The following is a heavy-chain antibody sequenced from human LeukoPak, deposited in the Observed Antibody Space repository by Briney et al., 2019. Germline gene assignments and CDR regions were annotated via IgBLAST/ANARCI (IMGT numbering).Heavy chain of an antibody. V-gene: IGHV3-43*01. Sequence: GGSLRLSCAASGFTFGDYTMHWVRQAPGKGLEWVSLISWDGGSTYYADSVKGRFTISRDNSKNSLYLQMNSLRTEDTALYYCAKDRIYGEGSGYFDYWGQGTLVTVSS. CDR3: AKDRIYGEGSGYFDY. CDR1: GFTFGDYT. CDR2: ISWDGGST. D-gene: IGHD3-10*01. J-gene: IGHJ4*02.